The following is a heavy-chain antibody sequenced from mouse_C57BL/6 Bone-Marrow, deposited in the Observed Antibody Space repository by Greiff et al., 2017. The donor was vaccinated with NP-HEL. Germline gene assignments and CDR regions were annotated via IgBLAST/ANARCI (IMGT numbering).Heavy chain of an antibody. D-gene: IGHD1-1*01. CDR1: GYTFTDHT. CDR3: ARSYYGSRGAMDY. Sequence: VKLQESDAELVKPGASVKISCKVSGYTFTDHTIHWMKQRPEQGLEWIGYIYPRDGSTKYNEKFKGKATLTADKSSSTAYMQLNSLTSEDSAVYFCARSYYGSRGAMDYWGQGTSVTVSS. V-gene: IGHV1-78*01. J-gene: IGHJ4*01. CDR2: IYPRDGST.